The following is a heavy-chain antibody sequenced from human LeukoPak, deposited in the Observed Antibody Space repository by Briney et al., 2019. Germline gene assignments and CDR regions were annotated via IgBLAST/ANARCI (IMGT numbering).Heavy chain of an antibody. V-gene: IGHV3-33*01. D-gene: IGHD3-22*01. J-gene: IGHJ4*02. CDR2: VWYDGSKT. CDR1: GFTFSSYT. CDR3: ARDRGYYDSSGYLKI. Sequence: GGSLRLSCAASGFTFSSYTMHWVRQAPGKGLEWVAVVWYDGSKTYSADSVKGRITISRDDSKNTLYLQMNSLRAEDTAVYYCARDRGYYDSSGYLKIWGQGTLVTVSS.